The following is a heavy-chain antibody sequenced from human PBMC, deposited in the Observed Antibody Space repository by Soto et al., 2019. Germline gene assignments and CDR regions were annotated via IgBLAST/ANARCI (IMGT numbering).Heavy chain of an antibody. D-gene: IGHD1-7*01. CDR1: GFTFNNYG. Sequence: GGSLRLSCEASGFTFNNYGMHWVRQAPGKGLEWVSVIWSDSSYIFYADSVKGRFTISRDNAKKSLYLQMNSLRAEDTAVYYCARDAYNWNYLDVFDPWGQGTLVTVSS. CDR2: IWSDSSYI. J-gene: IGHJ5*02. V-gene: IGHV3-21*01. CDR3: ARDAYNWNYLDVFDP.